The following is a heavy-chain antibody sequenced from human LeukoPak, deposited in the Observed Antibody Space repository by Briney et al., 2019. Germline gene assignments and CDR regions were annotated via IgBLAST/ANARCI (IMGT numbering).Heavy chain of an antibody. Sequence: ASVKVSRKASGYTFTSYGISWVRQAPGQGLEWMGWISAYNGNTNYAQKLQGRVTMTTDTSTSTAYMELRSLRSDDTAVYYCARSATSYYDILTGYYNNWFDPWGQGTLVTVSS. D-gene: IGHD3-9*01. CDR3: ARSATSYYDILTGYYNNWFDP. J-gene: IGHJ5*02. CDR2: ISAYNGNT. CDR1: GYTFTSYG. V-gene: IGHV1-18*01.